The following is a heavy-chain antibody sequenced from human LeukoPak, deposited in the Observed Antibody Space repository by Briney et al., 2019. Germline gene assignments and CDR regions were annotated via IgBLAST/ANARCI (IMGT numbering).Heavy chain of an antibody. J-gene: IGHJ4*02. D-gene: IGHD3-10*01. CDR3: ARQGWFGDPRRSDY. V-gene: IGHV4-34*01. CDR2: INHSGST. CDR1: GGSFSGYY. Sequence: SETLSLTCAVYGGSFSGYYWSWIRQPPGKGLEWIAEINHSGSTNYNPSLKSRVTISVDTSKNQFSLKLSSVTAADTAVYYCARQGWFGDPRRSDYWGQGTLVTVSS.